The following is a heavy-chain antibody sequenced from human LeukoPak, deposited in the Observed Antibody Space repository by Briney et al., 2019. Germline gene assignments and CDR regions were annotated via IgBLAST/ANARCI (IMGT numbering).Heavy chain of an antibody. J-gene: IGHJ6*03. D-gene: IGHD6-13*01. V-gene: IGHV1-69*05. CDR3: ARGAGSSSWYYCMDV. Sequence: LVKVSCKASGGTFSSYAISWVRQAPGQGLEWMGGIIPIFGTANYAQKFQGRVTITTDESTSTAYMELSSLRSEDTAVYYCARGAGSSSWYYCMDVWGKGTTVTVSS. CDR2: IIPIFGTA. CDR1: GGTFSSYA.